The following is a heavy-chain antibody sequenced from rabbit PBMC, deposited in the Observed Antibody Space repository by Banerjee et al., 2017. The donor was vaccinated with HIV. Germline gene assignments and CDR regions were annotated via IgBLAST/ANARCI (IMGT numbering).Heavy chain of an antibody. J-gene: IGHJ6*01. CDR1: GFSFSSSYW. CDR2: IYAGSSGST. D-gene: IGHD1-1*01. CDR3: ASRVVFNKYYRGL. Sequence: QSLEESGGDLVKPGASLTLTCTASGFSFSSSYWICWVRQAPGKGLEWIACIYAGSSGSTYYASWAKGRFTISKTSSTTVTLQMTSLTAADTATYFCASRVVFNKYYRGLWGPGTLVTVS. V-gene: IGHV1S40*01.